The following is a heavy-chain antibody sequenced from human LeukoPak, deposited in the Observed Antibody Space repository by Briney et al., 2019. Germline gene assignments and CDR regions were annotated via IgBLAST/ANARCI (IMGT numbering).Heavy chain of an antibody. CDR3: ARAVAARPYYYGMDV. CDR1: GYTFTSYY. CDR2: INPSGGST. V-gene: IGHV1-46*01. Sequence: ASVKVSCKASGYTFTSYYMHWVRQAPGQGLEWMGIINPSGGSTSYAQKFQGRVTMTRDTSTSTVYMELSSLRSEDTAVYYCARAVAARPYYYGMDVWGQGPRSPSP. J-gene: IGHJ6*02. D-gene: IGHD6-6*01.